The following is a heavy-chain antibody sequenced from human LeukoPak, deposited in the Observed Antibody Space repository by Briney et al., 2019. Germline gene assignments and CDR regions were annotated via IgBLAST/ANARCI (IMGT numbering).Heavy chain of an antibody. CDR3: AREEYDFWSGFYYFDY. J-gene: IGHJ4*02. CDR2: IKQDGSEK. D-gene: IGHD3-3*01. V-gene: IGHV3-7*01. Sequence: GGSLRLSCAASGFTFSSYSMNWVRQAPGKGLEWVANIKQDGSEKYYVDSVKDRFTISRDNAKNSLYLQMNSLRAEDTAVYYCAREEYDFWSGFYYFDYWGQGTLVTVSS. CDR1: GFTFSSYS.